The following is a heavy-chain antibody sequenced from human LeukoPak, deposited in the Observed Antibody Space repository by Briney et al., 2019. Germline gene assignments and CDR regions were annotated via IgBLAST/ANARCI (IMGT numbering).Heavy chain of an antibody. CDR1: GYTFTSYG. J-gene: IGHJ4*02. Sequence: EASVKVSCKASGYTFTSYGISWVRQAPGQGLEWMGWISAYNGNTNYAQKLQGRVTMTTDTSTSTAYMELRSLRSDDTAVYYCARGTLGLRYFDWLPKQYSPFDYWGQGTLVTVSS. CDR3: ARGTLGLRYFDWLPKQYSPFDY. CDR2: ISAYNGNT. V-gene: IGHV1-18*01. D-gene: IGHD3-9*01.